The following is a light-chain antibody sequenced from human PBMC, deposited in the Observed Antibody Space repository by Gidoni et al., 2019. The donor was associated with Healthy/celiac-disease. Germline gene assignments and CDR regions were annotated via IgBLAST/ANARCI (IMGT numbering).Light chain of an antibody. Sequence: EIVLTQSPGTLSLSPGERATRSCRASQRVSSSYLAWYQQKPGQAPRLLIYGASSRATGIPDRFSGSGSGTDFTLTISRLEPEDFAVYYCQQYGSSPPLRTFGQGTKVEIK. CDR3: QQYGSSPPLRT. V-gene: IGKV3-20*01. CDR2: GAS. CDR1: QRVSSSY. J-gene: IGKJ1*01.